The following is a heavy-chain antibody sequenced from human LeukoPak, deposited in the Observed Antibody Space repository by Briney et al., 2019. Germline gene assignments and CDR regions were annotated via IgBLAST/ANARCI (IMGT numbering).Heavy chain of an antibody. D-gene: IGHD2-2*01. Sequence: PGGSLRLSCAASGFTFSNYAMSWVRQTPGKGLEWVSAISGSGGDTYYADSVKGRFTISRDNSKNTLYLQMKSLRAEDTAVYYCAKDFVVVPGLVNYLDYWGQGTLVTVSS. V-gene: IGHV3-23*01. CDR3: AKDFVVVPGLVNYLDY. J-gene: IGHJ4*02. CDR1: GFTFSNYA. CDR2: ISGSGGDT.